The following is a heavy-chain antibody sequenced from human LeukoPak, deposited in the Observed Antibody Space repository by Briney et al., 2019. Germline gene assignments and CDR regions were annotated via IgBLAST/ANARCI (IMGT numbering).Heavy chain of an antibody. CDR2: IIPIFGTA. J-gene: IGHJ4*02. CDR1: GGTFSSYA. Sequence: SVKVSCKSSGGTFSSYAISWVRQAPGQGLEWMGGIIPIFGTANYAQKFQGRVTITADESTRTAYMELSSLRSEGTAVYYCARGGVGATPDYWGQGTLVTVSS. CDR3: ARGGVGATPDY. V-gene: IGHV1-69*13. D-gene: IGHD1-26*01.